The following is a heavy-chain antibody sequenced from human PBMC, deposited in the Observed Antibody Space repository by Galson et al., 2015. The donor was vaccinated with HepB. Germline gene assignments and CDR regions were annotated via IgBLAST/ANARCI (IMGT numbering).Heavy chain of an antibody. CDR3: AREGSGSYYASTFDY. J-gene: IGHJ4*02. CDR2: IIPIFGTA. Sequence: SVKVSCKASGGTFSSYAISWVRQAPGQGLEWMGGIIPIFGTANCAQKFQGRVTITADESTSTAYMELSSLRSEDTAVYYCAREGSGSYYASTFDYWGQGTLVTVSS. CDR1: GGTFSSYA. D-gene: IGHD1-26*01. V-gene: IGHV1-69*13.